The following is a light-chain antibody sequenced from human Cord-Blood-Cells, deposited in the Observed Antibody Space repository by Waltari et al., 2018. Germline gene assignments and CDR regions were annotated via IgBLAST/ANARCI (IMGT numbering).Light chain of an antibody. CDR2: DAA. CDR1: QGISSA. V-gene: IGKV1-13*02. CDR3: QQFNSYPLT. Sequence: AIQLTQSPSSLSASVGDRVTITCRASQGISSALAWYQQKPGKAPKLLNCDAASLESGVPPRCSGSGSGTDFTLTISSLQPEDFATYYCQQFNSYPLTFGGGTKVEIK. J-gene: IGKJ4*01.